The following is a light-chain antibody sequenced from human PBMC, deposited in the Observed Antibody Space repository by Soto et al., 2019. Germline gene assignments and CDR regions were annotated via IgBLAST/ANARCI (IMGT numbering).Light chain of an antibody. V-gene: IGLV2-14*03. CDR1: SSDVGGYNY. CDR3: SSYTTSNTRQIV. CDR2: DVT. Sequence: QSALTQPASVSGSPGQSITISCTGTSSDVGGYNYVSWYQHHPGKAPKLIIYDVTNRPSGVSNPFSGSKSGNTASLTISGLQPEDEADYYGSSYTTSNTRQIVLGTGTKVTVL. J-gene: IGLJ1*01.